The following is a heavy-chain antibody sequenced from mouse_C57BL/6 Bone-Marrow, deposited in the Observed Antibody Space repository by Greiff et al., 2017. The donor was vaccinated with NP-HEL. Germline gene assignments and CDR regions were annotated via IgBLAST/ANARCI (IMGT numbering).Heavy chain of an antibody. J-gene: IGHJ2*01. V-gene: IGHV5-6*01. CDR3: ARRGGYYFDY. CDR2: ISSGGSYT. CDR1: GFTFSSYG. Sequence: EVQLMESGADLVKPGGSLKLSCAASGFTFSSYGMSWVRQTPDKRLEWVATISSGGSYTYYPDSVKGRFTISRDNAKNTQYLQRSSVKSEDTAMDYCARRGGYYFDYWGQGTALTVSA.